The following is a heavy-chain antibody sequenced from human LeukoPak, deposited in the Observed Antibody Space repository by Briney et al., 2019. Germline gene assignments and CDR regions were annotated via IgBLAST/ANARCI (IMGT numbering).Heavy chain of an antibody. CDR2: ISSSSSFI. D-gene: IGHD6-13*01. V-gene: IGHV3-21*01. Sequence: PGGSLRLSCAASGFTFSHYSMNWVRQAPGKGLEWVSSISSSSSFIYYADSVKGRLSISRDNAKNSLYLQMNSLRAEDTAVYYCARVIAAAGSYYFDYWGQGTLVTVSS. J-gene: IGHJ4*02. CDR1: GFTFSHYS. CDR3: ARVIAAAGSYYFDY.